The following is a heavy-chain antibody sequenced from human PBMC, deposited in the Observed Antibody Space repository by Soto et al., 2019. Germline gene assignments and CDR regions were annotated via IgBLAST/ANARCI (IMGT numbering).Heavy chain of an antibody. J-gene: IGHJ6*02. CDR3: ARGHAHSGGRFYYYYGMDV. CDR1: GYTFTSYG. CDR2: ISAYNGNT. Sequence: QVQLVQSGAEVKKPGASVKVSCKASGYTFTSYGISWVRQTPGQGLEWMGWISAYNGNTNYAQKLQGRVTMTTDTSASPAYMELRSLRSDDTAVYYCARGHAHSGGRFYYYYGMDVWGQGTTVTVSS. V-gene: IGHV1-18*01. D-gene: IGHD1-1*01.